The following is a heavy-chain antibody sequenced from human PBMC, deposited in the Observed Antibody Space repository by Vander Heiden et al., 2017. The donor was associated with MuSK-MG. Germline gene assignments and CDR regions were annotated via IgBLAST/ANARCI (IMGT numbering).Heavy chain of an antibody. CDR3: AKFKGYCSGGSCYPLGYFDL. Sequence: QPPGKGLEWIGSTYHSGSTYYNPSLKSRVTISVDTPKNQFSLKLSSVTAADTAVYYCAKFKGYCSGGSCYPLGYFDLWGRGTRGTVAA. V-gene: IGHV4-38-2*01. J-gene: IGHJ2*01. CDR2: TYHSGST. D-gene: IGHD2-15*01.